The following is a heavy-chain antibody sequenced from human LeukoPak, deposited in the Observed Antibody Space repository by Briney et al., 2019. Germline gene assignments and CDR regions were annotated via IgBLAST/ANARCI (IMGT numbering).Heavy chain of an antibody. D-gene: IGHD6-13*01. Sequence: SQTLSLTCTVSGGSISSGSYYWSWIWQPAGKGLEWIGRIYTSGSTNYNPSLKSRVTISVDTSKNQFSLKLSSVTAADTAVYYCARQGSSSWYKAFDIWGQGTMVTVSS. V-gene: IGHV4-61*02. CDR3: ARQGSSSWYKAFDI. J-gene: IGHJ3*02. CDR2: IYTSGST. CDR1: GGSISSGSYY.